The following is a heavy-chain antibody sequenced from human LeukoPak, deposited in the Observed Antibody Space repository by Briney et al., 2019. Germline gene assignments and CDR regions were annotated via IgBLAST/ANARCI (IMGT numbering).Heavy chain of an antibody. Sequence: SETLSLTCAVYGGSFSGYYWSWIRQPPGKGLEWIGEINHSGSTNYNPSLKSRVTISVDTSKNQFSLKLSSVTAADTAVYYCASGAPYCSSTSCYTEYYYGMDVWGQGTTVTVSS. D-gene: IGHD2-2*01. CDR1: GGSFSGYY. CDR3: ASGAPYCSSTSCYTEYYYGMDV. CDR2: INHSGST. J-gene: IGHJ6*01. V-gene: IGHV4-34*01.